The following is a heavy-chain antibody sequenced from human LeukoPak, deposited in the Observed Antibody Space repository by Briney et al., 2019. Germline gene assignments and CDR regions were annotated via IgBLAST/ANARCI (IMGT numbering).Heavy chain of an antibody. CDR1: EFTFSSYW. V-gene: IGHV3-74*01. Sequence: GGSLRLSCAVSEFTFSSYWMNWVRQVPGKGLVWVSHINTFGTTATYADSVKGRFTISRDNANNTLYLQMNSLRVEDTAVYYCVRDNAYKFDYWGQGTLVTVSS. CDR2: INTFGTTA. D-gene: IGHD5-24*01. J-gene: IGHJ4*02. CDR3: VRDNAYKFDY.